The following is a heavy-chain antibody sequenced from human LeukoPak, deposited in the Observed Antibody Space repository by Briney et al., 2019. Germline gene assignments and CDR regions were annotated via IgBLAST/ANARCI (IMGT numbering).Heavy chain of an antibody. CDR3: ARAPPVAGHNWFDP. V-gene: IGHV4-34*01. D-gene: IGHD6-19*01. J-gene: IGHJ5*02. CDR1: GGSFSGYY. CDR2: INHSGST. Sequence: PSETRSLTCAVYGGSFSGYYWSWIRQPPGKGLEWIGEINHSGSTNYNPSLRSRVTISVDTSKNQSSLKLSAVTAADTAVYYCARAPPVAGHNWFDPWGQGTLVTVSS.